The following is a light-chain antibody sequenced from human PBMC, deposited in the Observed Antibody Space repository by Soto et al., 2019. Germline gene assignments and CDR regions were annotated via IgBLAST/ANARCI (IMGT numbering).Light chain of an antibody. Sequence: QSAVTQPPSVSGSPGESVTISCTGTSSYFGIYNRVSWYQRPPGTGPKLIIYEVSNRPSGVPDRFSGSKSGKTASLTISGLQAEDEAEYYCSLYTSDSTYVFGTGTKVTVL. J-gene: IGLJ1*01. CDR2: EVS. CDR1: SSYFGIYNR. V-gene: IGLV2-18*01. CDR3: SLYTSDSTYV.